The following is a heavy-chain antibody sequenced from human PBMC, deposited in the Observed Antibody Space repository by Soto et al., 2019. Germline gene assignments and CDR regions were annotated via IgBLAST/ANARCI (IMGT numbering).Heavy chain of an antibody. V-gene: IGHV4-30-4*01. Sequence: PSETLSLTCTVSGGSISSGDYYWSWIRQPPGKGLEWIGYIYYSGSTYYNPSLKSRVTISVDTSKNQFSLKLSSVTAADTAVYYCARETTTVTTSGDYWGQGTLVTVSS. D-gene: IGHD4-17*01. CDR2: IYYSGST. CDR3: ARETTTVTTSGDY. CDR1: GGSISSGDYY. J-gene: IGHJ4*02.